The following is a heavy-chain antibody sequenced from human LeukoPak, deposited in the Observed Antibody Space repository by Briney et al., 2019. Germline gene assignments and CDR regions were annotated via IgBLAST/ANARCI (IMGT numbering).Heavy chain of an antibody. CDR2: ISGSGGST. CDR3: AKVPVVTYYYDSSGLSWFDP. CDR1: GFTFSSYA. D-gene: IGHD3-22*01. V-gene: IGHV3-23*01. J-gene: IGHJ5*02. Sequence: PGGSLRLSCAASGFTFSSYAMSWVRQAPGKGLEWVSAISGSGGSTYYADSVKGRFTISRDNSKNTLYLQMNSLRAEGTAVYYCAKVPVVTYYYDSSGLSWFDPWGQGTLVTVSS.